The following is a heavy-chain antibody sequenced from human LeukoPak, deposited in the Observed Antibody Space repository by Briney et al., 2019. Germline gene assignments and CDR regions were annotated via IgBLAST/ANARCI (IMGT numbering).Heavy chain of an antibody. Sequence: GESLKISCNASGYXFTTYWIGWVRQMPGKGLEWMGKIDPSDSYINYNSSFQGHVTISADKSISTAYLQWSSLQASDTAIYYCARHSESYASSDCWGQGTLVTVSS. D-gene: IGHD3-16*01. CDR2: IDPSDSYI. J-gene: IGHJ4*02. CDR1: GYXFTTYW. V-gene: IGHV5-10-1*01. CDR3: ARHSESYASSDC.